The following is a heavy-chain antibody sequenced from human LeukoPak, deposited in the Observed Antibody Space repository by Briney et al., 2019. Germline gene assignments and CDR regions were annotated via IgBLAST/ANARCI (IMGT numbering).Heavy chain of an antibody. CDR2: IYSGGST. CDR3: ARGYYYDSSGYYLYYYYYGMDV. J-gene: IGHJ6*02. D-gene: IGHD3-22*01. CDR1: GFTVSSNY. V-gene: IGHV3-53*01. Sequence: GGSLRLSCAASGFTVSSNYMSWVRQAPGKGLEWVSVIYSGGSTYYADSVKGRFTISRDNSKNTLYLQMNSLRAEDTAVYYCARGYYYDSSGYYLYYYYYGMDVWGQGTTVTVSS.